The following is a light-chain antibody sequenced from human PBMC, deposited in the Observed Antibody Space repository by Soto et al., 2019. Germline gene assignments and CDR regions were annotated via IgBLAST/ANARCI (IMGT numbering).Light chain of an antibody. CDR2: DVT. CDR3: QQYFSYPLT. V-gene: IGKV1-5*01. Sequence: DIQMTQSPSTLSASAGDRVIITCRASQSPGTWMAWYQQKPGTAPVLLIYDVTKLESGVPSRFSGRASGTEFTLTITSLQPDDFATYYCQQYFSYPLTFCGGTKVEIK. J-gene: IGKJ4*01. CDR1: QSPGTW.